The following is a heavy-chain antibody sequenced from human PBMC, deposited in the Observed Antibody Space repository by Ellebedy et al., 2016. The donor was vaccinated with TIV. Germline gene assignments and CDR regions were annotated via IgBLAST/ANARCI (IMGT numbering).Heavy chain of an antibody. CDR1: GFTFSSSW. Sequence: GGSLRLSXEASGFTFSSSWMHWVRQAPGKGLVWLSEINSDESTTTYADSVKGRFTISRDNSKNTLYLQMNSLRAEDTAVYYCANIWYGRSVDAFDIWGQGTRVTVSS. CDR2: INSDESTT. V-gene: IGHV3-74*03. J-gene: IGHJ3*02. D-gene: IGHD2/OR15-2a*01. CDR3: ANIWYGRSVDAFDI.